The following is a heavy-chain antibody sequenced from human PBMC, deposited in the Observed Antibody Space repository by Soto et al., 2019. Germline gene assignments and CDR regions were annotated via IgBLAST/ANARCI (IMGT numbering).Heavy chain of an antibody. D-gene: IGHD3-9*01. CDR3: TTDATTYYDILTGYYALVTLDDY. J-gene: IGHJ4*02. Sequence: GGSLRLSCAASGFTSSNAWMNWVRQAPGKGLEWVGRIKSKTDGGTTDYAAPVKGRFTISRDDSKNTLYLQMNSLKTEDTAVYYCTTDATTYYDILTGYYALVTLDDYWGQGTLVTVSS. V-gene: IGHV3-15*07. CDR1: GFTSSNAW. CDR2: IKSKTDGGTT.